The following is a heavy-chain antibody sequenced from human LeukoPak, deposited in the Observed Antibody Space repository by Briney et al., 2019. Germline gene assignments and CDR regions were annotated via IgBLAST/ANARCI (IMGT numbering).Heavy chain of an antibody. Sequence: GGSLRLSCAASGFTFSSYAMTWVRQAPGKGLEWVSAISASGGSTYYADSVKGRFTISRDNSKNTLYLQMNSLRAEDTAVYYCAKDNRRVVVPAPIYWGQGTLVTVSS. CDR2: ISASGGST. CDR1: GFTFSSYA. D-gene: IGHD2-15*01. J-gene: IGHJ4*02. V-gene: IGHV3-23*01. CDR3: AKDNRRVVVPAPIY.